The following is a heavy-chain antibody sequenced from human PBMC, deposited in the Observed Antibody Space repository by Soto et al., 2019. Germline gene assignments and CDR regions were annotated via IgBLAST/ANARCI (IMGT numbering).Heavy chain of an antibody. J-gene: IGHJ4*02. V-gene: IGHV4-59*01. CDR2: IYHSGST. CDR3: ARAGTILAPFDY. CDR1: GASISGYH. Sequence: SETLSLTCTVSGASISGYHWSWIRQPPGKGLEWIAYIYHSGSTNYNPSLKSRVTVLIDTSKNQFSLKLTSVTAADTAVYYCARAGTILAPFDYWGQGALVTVSS. D-gene: IGHD3-3*01.